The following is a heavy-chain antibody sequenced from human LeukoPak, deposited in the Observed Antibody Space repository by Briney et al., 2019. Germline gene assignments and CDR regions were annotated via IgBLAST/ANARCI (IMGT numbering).Heavy chain of an antibody. Sequence: QPGGSLRLSCAASGFTFSTYAMSWVRRAPGKGLEWVSGIRGSGGNTYYADAVKGRFTISRDNPKNTLYLHMDSLRAEDTALYYCAKGGSWNDRNLDYWGQGTQVTVSS. J-gene: IGHJ4*02. CDR2: IRGSGGNT. V-gene: IGHV3-23*01. D-gene: IGHD1-1*01. CDR1: GFTFSTYA. CDR3: AKGGSWNDRNLDY.